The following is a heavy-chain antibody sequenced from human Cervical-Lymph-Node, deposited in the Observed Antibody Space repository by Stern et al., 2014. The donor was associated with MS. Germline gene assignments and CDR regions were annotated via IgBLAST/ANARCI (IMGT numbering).Heavy chain of an antibody. Sequence: EVQLVESGGGLVQPGGSLRLSCAASGFTFSTYWMHWVRQAPGKGLVWVSRINGTESSATYADSVKGRFSISRDNDKNTLYLQMNSLRAEDTAVYYCARGVMVAATYAYDIWGQGTMVTISS. D-gene: IGHD2-15*01. CDR1: GFTFSTYW. J-gene: IGHJ3*02. V-gene: IGHV3-74*03. CDR2: INGTESSA. CDR3: ARGVMVAATYAYDI.